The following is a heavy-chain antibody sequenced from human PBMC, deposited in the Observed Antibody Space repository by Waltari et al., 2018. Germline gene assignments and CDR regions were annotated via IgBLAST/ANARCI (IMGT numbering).Heavy chain of an antibody. CDR1: GFTFGDYA. J-gene: IGHJ6*02. V-gene: IGHV3-49*03. CDR2: IRSKAYGGTT. D-gene: IGHD2-15*01. CDR3: TRDRYCSGGSCYSRDYGMDV. Sequence: EVQLVESGGGLVQPGRSLRLSCTASGFTFGDYAMSWFRQAPGKGLEWVGFIRSKAYGGTTEYAASVKGGFTISRDDSKSIAYLQMNSLKTEDTAVYYCTRDRYCSGGSCYSRDYGMDVWGQGTTVIVSS.